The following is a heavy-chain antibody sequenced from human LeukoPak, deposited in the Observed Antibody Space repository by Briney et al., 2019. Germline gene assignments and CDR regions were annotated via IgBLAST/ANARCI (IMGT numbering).Heavy chain of an antibody. V-gene: IGHV3-7*01. CDR1: GFTFSSYW. CDR2: IKQDGSEK. D-gene: IGHD6-13*01. CDR3: ARDRYSSSWYRWFDP. Sequence: GGSLRLSCAASGFTFSSYWMSWVRQAPGKGLEWVANIKQDGSEKYYVDSVKGRFAISRDNAENSLYLQMNSLRAEDTAVYYCARDRYSSSWYRWFDPWGQGTLVTVSS. J-gene: IGHJ5*02.